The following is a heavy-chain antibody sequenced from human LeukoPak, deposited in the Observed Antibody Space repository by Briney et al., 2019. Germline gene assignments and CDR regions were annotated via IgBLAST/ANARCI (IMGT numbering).Heavy chain of an antibody. D-gene: IGHD2-15*01. Sequence: SETLSLTCTVSGGSISSGSYYWTWIRQPAGKGLEWIGRIYTSGSTNYNPSLKSRVTISVDTSKNQFSLRLSSVTAADTAVYYCAREGSWDVWGKGTTVTVSS. CDR1: GGSISSGSYY. CDR2: IYTSGST. V-gene: IGHV4-61*02. J-gene: IGHJ6*04. CDR3: AREGSWDV.